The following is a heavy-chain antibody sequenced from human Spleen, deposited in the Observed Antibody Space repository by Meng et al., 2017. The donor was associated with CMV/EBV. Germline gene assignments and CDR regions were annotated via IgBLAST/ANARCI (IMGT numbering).Heavy chain of an antibody. D-gene: IGHD2-2*01. CDR3: AKDRKYQLPGAFDI. CDR2: ISGSGGST. J-gene: IGHJ3*02. V-gene: IGHV3-23*01. CDR1: GFSLSSYK. Sequence: GESLKISCAASGFSLSSYKVNWVRQAPGKGLEWVSAISGSGGSTYYADSVKGRFTISRDNSKNTLYLQMNSLRAEDTAVYYCAKDRKYQLPGAFDIWGQGTMVTVSS.